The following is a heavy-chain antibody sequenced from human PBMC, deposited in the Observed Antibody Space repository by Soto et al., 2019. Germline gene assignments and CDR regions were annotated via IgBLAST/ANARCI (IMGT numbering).Heavy chain of an antibody. CDR3: ARRKYFDSSGYPFDY. J-gene: IGHJ4*02. D-gene: IGHD3-22*01. Sequence: QVQLQESGPGLVKPSETLSLTCTVSGGSVRSDNYYWNWIRQPPGKGLEWIGYVYHTESTNYNLSLKSRLTISVDTSRNQFSLKLSSVTAADTAMYFCARRKYFDSSGYPFDYWGQGVLVTVSS. CDR2: VYHTEST. V-gene: IGHV4-61*01. CDR1: GGSVRSDNYY.